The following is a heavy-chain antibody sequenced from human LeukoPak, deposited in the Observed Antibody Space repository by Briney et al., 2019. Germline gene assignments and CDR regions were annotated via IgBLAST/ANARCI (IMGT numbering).Heavy chain of an antibody. CDR2: IYPGDSDT. V-gene: IGHV5-51*01. CDR1: GYTFSSSW. Sequence: PGESLKISCKGSGYTFSSSWIGWVRQMPGKGLEWMGIIYPGDSDTRYSPSFQGRVTISADKSINTAYLQWSSLKATDTGIYYCARQYGRPFDYWGQGTLVTVSS. D-gene: IGHD4-17*01. J-gene: IGHJ4*02. CDR3: ARQYGRPFDY.